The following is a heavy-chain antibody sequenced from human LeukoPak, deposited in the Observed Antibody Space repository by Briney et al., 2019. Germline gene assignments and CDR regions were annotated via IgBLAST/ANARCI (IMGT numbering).Heavy chain of an antibody. V-gene: IGHV3-7*01. D-gene: IGHD5-18*01. CDR2: IKQDGSEK. CDR1: GFTFSSYS. Sequence: PGGSLRLSCAASGFTFSSYSMNWVRQAPGKGLEWVANIKQDGSEKYYVDSVKGRFTISRDNAKNSLYLQMNSLRAEDTAVYYCARVGYSYYYYYMDVWGKGTTVTVSS. CDR3: ARVGYSYYYYYMDV. J-gene: IGHJ6*03.